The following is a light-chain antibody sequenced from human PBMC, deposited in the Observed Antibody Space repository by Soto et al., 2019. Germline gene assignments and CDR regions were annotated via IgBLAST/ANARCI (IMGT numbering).Light chain of an antibody. CDR1: QYVSEW. J-gene: IGKJ4*01. CDR3: QQTNSFPLT. CDR2: ATS. Sequence: DIQMTQSPSSVSASVGDRVTITCRASQYVSEWLAWYQQKPGKAPKPLIYATSNLRCGVPSRFSGSGSGTDFTLTISGLQTEDFATYHCQQTNSFPLTFGGGTKVEIK. V-gene: IGKV1-12*01.